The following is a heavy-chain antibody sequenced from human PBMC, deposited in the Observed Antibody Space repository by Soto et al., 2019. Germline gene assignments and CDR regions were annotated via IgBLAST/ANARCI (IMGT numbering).Heavy chain of an antibody. CDR2: IIPIFGTA. Sequence: QGPPVQSWAEVEKAGVSGEVLFQAFGGNFKRLGIRLVRQAPGQGPGWMGGIIPIFGTANYAQKFQGRVTITADESTSTAYMELSSLRSEDTAVYYCATMKGGYQYYYYGMDVWGQGTTVTVSS. CDR1: GGNFKRLG. D-gene: IGHD3-16*02. J-gene: IGHJ6*02. V-gene: IGHV1-69*01. CDR3: ATMKGGYQYYYYGMDV.